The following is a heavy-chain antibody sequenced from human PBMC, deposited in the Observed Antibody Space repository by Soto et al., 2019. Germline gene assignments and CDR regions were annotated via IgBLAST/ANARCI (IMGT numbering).Heavy chain of an antibody. CDR2: FFIGGNT. V-gene: IGHV4-39*07. D-gene: IGHD4-17*01. J-gene: IGHJ4*02. Sequence: SETLSLTCTVSGGSISSSTYYWGWMRQPPGKGLEWIASFFIGGNTYYNPSLKSRVTISVDTSKNQFSLKLTSVTAADTAVYYCARFGGHTVTTDSWGQGTLVT. CDR3: ARFGGHTVTTDS. CDR1: GGSISSSTYY.